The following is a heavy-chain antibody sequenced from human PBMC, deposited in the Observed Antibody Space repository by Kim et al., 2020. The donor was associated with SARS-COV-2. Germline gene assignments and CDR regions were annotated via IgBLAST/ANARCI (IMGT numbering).Heavy chain of an antibody. V-gene: IGHV1-24*01. CDR2: FDPEDGET. J-gene: IGHJ6*02. D-gene: IGHD6-19*01. Sequence: ASVNVSCKVSGYTLTELSMHWVRQAPGKGLEWMGGFDPEDGETIYAQKFQGRVTMTEDTSTDTAYMELSSLRSEDTAVYYCATDRGWNSSGWYRTYYYYGMDVWGQGTTVTVSS. CDR1: GYTLTELS. CDR3: ATDRGWNSSGWYRTYYYYGMDV.